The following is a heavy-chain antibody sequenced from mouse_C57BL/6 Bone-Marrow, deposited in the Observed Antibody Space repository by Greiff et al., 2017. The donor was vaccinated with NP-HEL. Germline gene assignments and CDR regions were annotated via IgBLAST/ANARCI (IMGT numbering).Heavy chain of an antibody. D-gene: IGHD2-4*01. CDR2: IYPRSGNT. CDR3: ARRYDYDGFAY. Sequence: VQLQQSGPELVKPGASVKISCKASGYAFSSSWMNWVKQRTGQGLEWIGEIYPRSGNTYYNEKFKGKATLTADKSSSTAYMELRSLTSEDSAVYFCARRYDYDGFAYWGQGTLVTVSA. J-gene: IGHJ3*01. V-gene: IGHV1-81*01. CDR1: GYAFSSSW.